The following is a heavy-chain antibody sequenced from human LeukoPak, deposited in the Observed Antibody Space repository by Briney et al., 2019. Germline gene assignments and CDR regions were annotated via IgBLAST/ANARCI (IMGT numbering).Heavy chain of an antibody. CDR1: GFTVSSNY. V-gene: IGHV3-53*01. CDR2: IYSGGST. CDR3: ARDPSPVYYYDSSGYWDY. J-gene: IGHJ4*02. Sequence: AGGSLRLSCAASGFTVSSNYMSWVRQAPGKGLEWVSVIYSGGSTYYADSVKGRFTISRDNSKNTLYLQMNSLRAEDTAVYYCARDPSPVYYYDSSGYWDYWGQGTLATVSS. D-gene: IGHD3-22*01.